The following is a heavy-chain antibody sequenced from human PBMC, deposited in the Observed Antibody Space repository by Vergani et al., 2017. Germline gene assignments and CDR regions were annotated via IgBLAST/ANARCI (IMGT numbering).Heavy chain of an antibody. J-gene: IGHJ5*02. D-gene: IGHD3-3*01. Sequence: EKQLVQSGSETKKPGASLKISCQAFGYIFSNFWIGWVRQRPGRGLEWMGIIYPGDSEVKSNPTFRGQVIFSVDTSVNTAYLQWRSLQASDTATYYCAKTHDFSSLYSSYNWFDPWGQGTQVTVSS. CDR1: GYIFSNFW. CDR3: AKTHDFSSLYSSYNWFDP. CDR2: IYPGDSEV. V-gene: IGHV5-51*01.